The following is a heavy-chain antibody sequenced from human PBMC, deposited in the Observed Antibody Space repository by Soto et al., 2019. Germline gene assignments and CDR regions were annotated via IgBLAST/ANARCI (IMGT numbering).Heavy chain of an antibody. CDR1: GFNVTNTY. Sequence: EVQLVESGGGLIQPGGSLRLSCAVSGFNVTNTYMSWVRQAPGKGLGWVSVIYRGVSTFYADSVKGRFTVSRDDSKNTVSLQMNRLRAEDTAVYYCARDRSDSSRANSFDIWGQGTMVTVAS. J-gene: IGHJ3*02. CDR3: ARDRSDSSRANSFDI. D-gene: IGHD6-6*01. V-gene: IGHV3-53*01. CDR2: IYRGVST.